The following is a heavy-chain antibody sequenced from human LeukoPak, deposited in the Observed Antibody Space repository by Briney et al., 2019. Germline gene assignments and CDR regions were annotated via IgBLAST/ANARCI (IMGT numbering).Heavy chain of an antibody. CDR1: GFTFSSYS. V-gene: IGHV3-48*01. J-gene: IGHJ4*02. CDR2: ISSSSSTI. D-gene: IGHD2-21*01. Sequence: GGSLRLPCAASGFTFSSYSMNWVRQAPGKGLEWVSYISSSSSTIYYADSVKGRFTISRDNAKNSLYLQMNSLRAEDTAVYYCARAGACGGDCYIDYWGQGTLVTVSS. CDR3: ARAGACGGDCYIDY.